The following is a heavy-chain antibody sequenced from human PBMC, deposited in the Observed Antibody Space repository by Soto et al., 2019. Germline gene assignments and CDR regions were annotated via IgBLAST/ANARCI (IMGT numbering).Heavy chain of an antibody. D-gene: IGHD3-22*01. J-gene: IGHJ4*02. CDR2: IIPIFGTA. CDR1: GGTFSSYA. Sequence: GASVKVSCKASGGTFSSYAISWVRQAPGQGLEWMGGIIPIFGTANYAQKFQGRVTITADESTSTAYMELSSLRSEDTAVYYCARSTYYYDSSGYPKPLGFDYWGQGTLVTVSS. CDR3: ARSTYYYDSSGYPKPLGFDY. V-gene: IGHV1-69*13.